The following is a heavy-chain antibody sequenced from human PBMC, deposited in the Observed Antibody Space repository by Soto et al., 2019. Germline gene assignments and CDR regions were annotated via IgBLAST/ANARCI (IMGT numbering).Heavy chain of an antibody. Sequence: GASVKVSCKASGYAFTGYYMHWVRQAPGQGLEWMGIINPSGGSTSYAQKFQGRVTMTRDTSTSTVYMELSSLRSEDTAVYYCAREAQWLVDYWGQGTLVTVSS. V-gene: IGHV1-46*01. CDR3: AREAQWLVDY. D-gene: IGHD6-19*01. CDR1: GYAFTGYY. CDR2: INPSGGST. J-gene: IGHJ4*02.